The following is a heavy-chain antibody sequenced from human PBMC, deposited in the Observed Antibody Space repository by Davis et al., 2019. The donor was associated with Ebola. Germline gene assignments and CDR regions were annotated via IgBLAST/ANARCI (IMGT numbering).Heavy chain of an antibody. Sequence: GESLNISCAASGFTFSSYGMHWVRQAPGKGLEWVAVIWYDGSNKYYADSVKGRFTISRDNSKNTLYLQMNSLRAEDTAVYYCARARITMVRGVTGVDYWGQGTLVTVSS. CDR1: GFTFSSYG. CDR3: ARARITMVRGVTGVDY. V-gene: IGHV3-33*01. CDR2: IWYDGSNK. D-gene: IGHD3-10*01. J-gene: IGHJ4*02.